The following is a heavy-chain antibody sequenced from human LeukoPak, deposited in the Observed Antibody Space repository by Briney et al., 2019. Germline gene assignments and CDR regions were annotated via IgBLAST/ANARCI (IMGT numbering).Heavy chain of an antibody. J-gene: IGHJ6*04. V-gene: IGHV4-30-4*01. CDR3: ARAWGDYYGMDV. CDR2: IYYSGST. CDR1: GGSISSGDYY. D-gene: IGHD1-26*01. Sequence: SETLSLTCTVSGGSISSGDYYWSWIRQPPGKGLVWIGYIYYSGSTYYNPSLKSRVTISVDTSKNQFSLKLSSVTAADTAVYYCARAWGDYYGMDVWGKGTTVTVSS.